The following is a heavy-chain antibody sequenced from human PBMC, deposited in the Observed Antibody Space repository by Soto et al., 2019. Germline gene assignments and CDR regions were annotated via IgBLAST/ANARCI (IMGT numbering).Heavy chain of an antibody. J-gene: IGHJ5*02. Sequence: GGSLRLSCAASGFTFSSYAMSWVRQAPGKGLEWVSAISGSGGSTYYADSVKGRFTISRDNSKNTLYLQMNSLRAEDTAVYYCAKDWEGYCSSTSCGNWFGPWGQGTLVTVSS. V-gene: IGHV3-23*01. D-gene: IGHD2-2*01. CDR3: AKDWEGYCSSTSCGNWFGP. CDR1: GFTFSSYA. CDR2: ISGSGGST.